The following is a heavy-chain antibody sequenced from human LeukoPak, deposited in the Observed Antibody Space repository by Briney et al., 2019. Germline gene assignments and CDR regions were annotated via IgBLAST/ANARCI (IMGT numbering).Heavy chain of an antibody. CDR2: ISPSGDYT. V-gene: IGHV3-23*01. CDR1: GFTFTNYA. J-gene: IGHJ3*02. Sequence: GGSLRLSCEASGFTFTNYAMTWVRQTPGKGLEWVSAISPSGDYTYYADSVKGRFTIFRDNSKNTLYLQMNSLGVEDTAIYYCAKGRGDVGATSAFDTWGQGTMVTVSS. CDR3: AKGRGDVGATSAFDT. D-gene: IGHD1-26*01.